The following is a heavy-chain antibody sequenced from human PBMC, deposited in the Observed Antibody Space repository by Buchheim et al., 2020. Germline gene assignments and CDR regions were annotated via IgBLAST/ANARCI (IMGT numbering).Heavy chain of an antibody. D-gene: IGHD6-25*01. V-gene: IGHV3-48*02. Sequence: EIQLVESGGDLVQPGGSLRLSCAASGFTFSSYAMNWVRQGPGKGLEWIAYISSSTTTIYYADSVEGRFTVSRDHARNSLYLQMDSLRDEDTAVYYCARDRLGGGFWGQGTL. CDR1: GFTFSSYA. CDR2: ISSSTTTI. J-gene: IGHJ4*02. CDR3: ARDRLGGGF.